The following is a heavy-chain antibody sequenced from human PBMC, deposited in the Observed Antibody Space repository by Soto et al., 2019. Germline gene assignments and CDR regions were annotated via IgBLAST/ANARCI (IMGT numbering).Heavy chain of an antibody. CDR3: AKDFERFGELLSPPDY. CDR2: ISYDGSNK. Sequence: QVQLVESGGGVVQPGRSLRLSCAASGFTFSSYGMHWVRQAPGKGLEWVAVISYDGSNKYYADSVKGRFTISRDNSKNTLYLQMNSLRAEDTAVYYGAKDFERFGELLSPPDYSGQGTLVTVSA. CDR1: GFTFSSYG. V-gene: IGHV3-30*18. J-gene: IGHJ4*02. D-gene: IGHD3-10*01.